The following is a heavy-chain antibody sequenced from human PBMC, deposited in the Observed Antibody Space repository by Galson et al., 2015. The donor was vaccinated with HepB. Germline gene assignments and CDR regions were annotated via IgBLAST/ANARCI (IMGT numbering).Heavy chain of an antibody. CDR1: GFAVSSHY. J-gene: IGHJ4*02. D-gene: IGHD3-22*01. V-gene: IGHV3-53*01. CDR2: LYSGGGT. CDR3: ARWAGYEDSSGNHFPLDN. Sequence: SLRLSCAASGFAVSSHYMTWVRQAPGKGLECVSALYSGGGTYYADSVKGRFTISRDNSKNTLYVQMDSLRAEDTAVYYCARWAGYEDSSGNHFPLDNWGRGTLVTVSS.